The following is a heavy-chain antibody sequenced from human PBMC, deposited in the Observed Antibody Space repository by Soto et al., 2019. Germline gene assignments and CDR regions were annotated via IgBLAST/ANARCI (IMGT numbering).Heavy chain of an antibody. V-gene: IGHV3-21*01. CDR1: GFTFSTYT. J-gene: IGHJ5*02. CDR3: ARKGDWFDP. Sequence: EVQLVESGGGLVKPGGSLGLSYAASGFTFSTYTMNWVRQAPGKGLEWVSYISSSGIYSYYADSVKGRFTISRDNAKNSRYLKMNSLIAEETAVYYCARKGDWFDPWGQGTLVTVSS. CDR2: ISSSGIYS.